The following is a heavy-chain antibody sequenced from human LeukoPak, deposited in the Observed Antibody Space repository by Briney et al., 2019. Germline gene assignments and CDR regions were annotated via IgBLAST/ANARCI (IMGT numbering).Heavy chain of an antibody. CDR1: GFTFSAYD. CDR2: IGVVGDT. CDR3: AREFCGNTPKCSGGYFFDL. J-gene: IGHJ2*01. D-gene: IGHD1-26*01. V-gene: IGHV3-13*01. Sequence: GGSLRLSCVVSGFTFSAYDFHWVRQTTVKGLEWVSAIGVVGDTYYPGPEKGRFTISRDNGKNSLYLQMNNLRVGDTAVYYCAREFCGNTPKCSGGYFFDLWGRGVLVTVSS.